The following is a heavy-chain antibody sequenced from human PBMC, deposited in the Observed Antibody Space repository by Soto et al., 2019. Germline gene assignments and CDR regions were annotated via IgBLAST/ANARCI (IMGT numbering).Heavy chain of an antibody. CDR1: GYTFTSYA. Sequence: QVQLVQSGAEVKKPGASVKVSCKASGYTFTSYAMHWVRQAPGQRLAWMGWINAGNGNTKYSQKFQGRVTITRDTSASTAYMELSSLRSEDTAVYYCARDLRGYYGSGSPRFDPWGQGTLVTVSS. V-gene: IGHV1-3*01. CDR2: INAGNGNT. CDR3: ARDLRGYYGSGSPRFDP. J-gene: IGHJ5*02. D-gene: IGHD3-10*01.